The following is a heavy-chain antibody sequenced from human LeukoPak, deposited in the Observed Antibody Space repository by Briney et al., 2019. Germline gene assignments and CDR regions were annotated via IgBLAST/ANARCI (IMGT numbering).Heavy chain of an antibody. CDR3: AKGGGDSSSWYYYYYMDV. Sequence: GGSLRLSCAASGFTFDDYAMHWVRQAPGKGLEWVSLISWDGGSTYYADSVKGRFTISRDNSKNSLYLQMNSLRAEDTALYYCAKGGGDSSSWYYYYYMDVWGKGTTVTVSS. D-gene: IGHD6-13*01. CDR1: GFTFDDYA. V-gene: IGHV3-43D*03. CDR2: ISWDGGST. J-gene: IGHJ6*03.